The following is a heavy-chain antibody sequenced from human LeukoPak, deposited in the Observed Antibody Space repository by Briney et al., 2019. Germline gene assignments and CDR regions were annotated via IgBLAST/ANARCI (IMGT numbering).Heavy chain of an antibody. CDR2: IYTSGST. V-gene: IGHV4-61*02. CDR3: ARDQGSGINYYYYYMDV. CDR1: GGSISSGSYY. Sequence: SETLSLTCTVSGGSISSGSYYWSWIRQPAGKGLEWIGRIYTSGSTNYNPSLKSRVTISEDTSKNQFSLKLSSVTAADTAVYYCARDQGSGINYYYYYMDVWGKGTTVTVSS. D-gene: IGHD3-10*01. J-gene: IGHJ6*03.